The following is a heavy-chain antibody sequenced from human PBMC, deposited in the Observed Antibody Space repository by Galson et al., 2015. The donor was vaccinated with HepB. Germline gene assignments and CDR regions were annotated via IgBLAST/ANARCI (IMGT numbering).Heavy chain of an antibody. Sequence: SLRLSCAASGFSFGTSWVTWFRRAPGKGLEWVANIAPDGSEMFYVHSVQGRFTICRDNARNSLYLQMHSLRADDTAEYYCARVLTHWYCDLWGRGTLVTVSP. V-gene: IGHV3-7*01. CDR1: GFSFGTSW. CDR2: IAPDGSEM. D-gene: IGHD4-23*01. CDR3: ARVLTHWYCDL. J-gene: IGHJ2*01.